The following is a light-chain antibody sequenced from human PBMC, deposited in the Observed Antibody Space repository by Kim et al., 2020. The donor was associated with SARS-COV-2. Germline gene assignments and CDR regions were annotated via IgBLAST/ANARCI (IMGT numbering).Light chain of an antibody. CDR1: QDINTW. CDR2: GAS. CDR3: QQANSFPPWT. V-gene: IGKV1-12*01. J-gene: IGKJ1*01. Sequence: ILLTQSPSSVSASVGDRVTITCRASQDINTWLGWYQQKPGKAPKLLIYGASNLQSGVPSRFSGSGSGTDFTLTISRLQPDDCATYYCQQANSFPPWTFGQGTKVDIK.